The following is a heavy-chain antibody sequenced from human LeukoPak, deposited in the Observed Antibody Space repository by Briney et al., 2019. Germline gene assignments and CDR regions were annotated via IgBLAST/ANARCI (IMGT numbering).Heavy chain of an antibody. J-gene: IGHJ6*03. CDR1: GGTFSSYA. V-gene: IGHV1-69*04. CDR2: IIPILGIA. D-gene: IGHD3-10*01. CDR3: ARGGYYGSGRFYYYYYYMDV. Sequence: SVKVSCKASGGTFSSYAISWVRQAPGQGLEWMGRIIPILGIANYAQKFQGRVTITADKSTSTAYMELSSLRSEDTAVYYCARGGYYGSGRFYYYYYYMDVWGKGTTVTVSS.